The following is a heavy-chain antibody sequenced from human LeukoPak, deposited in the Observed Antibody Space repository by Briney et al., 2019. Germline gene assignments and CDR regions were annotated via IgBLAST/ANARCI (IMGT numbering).Heavy chain of an antibody. D-gene: IGHD3-9*01. V-gene: IGHV4-59*01. J-gene: IGHJ4*02. CDR1: GGSISSYY. CDR2: IYYSGST. CDR3: ARGQALYYDILTGYPLFDY. Sequence: PSETLSLTCTVSGGSISSYYWSWIRQPPGKGLEWIGYIYYSGSTNYNPSLKSRVTISVDTSKNQFSLKLSSVIAADTAVYYCARGQALYYDILTGYPLFDYWGQGTLVTVSS.